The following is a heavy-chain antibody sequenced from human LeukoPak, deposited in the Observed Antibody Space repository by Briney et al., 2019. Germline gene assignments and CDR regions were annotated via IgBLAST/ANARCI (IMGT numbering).Heavy chain of an antibody. CDR3: ANLLGTTTAMDY. Sequence: PGGSLRLSCAASGFTFSTFAMIWVRQPPGKGLEWVSSIFPSGGEIHYADSVRGRFTISGDNSKSTLSLQMNSLRAEDTAVYYCANLLGTTTAMDYWGQGTLVTVSS. V-gene: IGHV3-23*01. CDR1: GFTFSTFA. D-gene: IGHD1-26*01. CDR2: IFPSGGEI. J-gene: IGHJ4*02.